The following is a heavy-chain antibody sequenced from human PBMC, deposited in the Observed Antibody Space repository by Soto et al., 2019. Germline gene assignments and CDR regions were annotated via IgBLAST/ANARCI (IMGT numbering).Heavy chain of an antibody. CDR2: IYYSGST. CDR3: ARQAPRNFDFWSGYYTHAFDI. CDR1: GGSISSYY. J-gene: IGHJ3*02. V-gene: IGHV4-59*01. D-gene: IGHD3-3*01. Sequence: SETLSLTCTVSGGSISSYYWSWIRQPPGKGLEWIGYIYYSGSTNYNPSLKSRVTISVDTSKNQFSLKLSSVTAADTAVYYCARQAPRNFDFWSGYYTHAFDIWGQGTMVTVSS.